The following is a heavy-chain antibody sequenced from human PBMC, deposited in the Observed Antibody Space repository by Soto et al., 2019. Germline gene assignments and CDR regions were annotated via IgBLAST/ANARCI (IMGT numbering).Heavy chain of an antibody. J-gene: IGHJ6*02. V-gene: IGHV1-18*01. CDR1: GYTFTSYG. CDR2: ISAYNGNT. D-gene: IGHD3-10*01. CDR3: AIDQMVRLHYYYYYGMDV. Sequence: ASVKVSCKASGYTFTSYGISWVRQAPGRGLEWMGWISAYNGNTNYAQNLQGRVTMTTDTSTSTAYMELRSLRSDDTAVYYCAIDQMVRLHYYYYYGMDVCGQGNTVTVSS.